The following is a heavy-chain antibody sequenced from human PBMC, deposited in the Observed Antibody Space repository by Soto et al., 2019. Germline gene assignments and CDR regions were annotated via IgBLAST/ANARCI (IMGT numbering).Heavy chain of an antibody. D-gene: IGHD6-6*01. CDR3: ARGLPGYSSSSGAVFDF. CDR1: GGSISGYF. CDR2: IYTTGST. V-gene: IGHV4-4*07. Sequence: SETLSLTCTVSGGSISGYFWRWMRHPAGKGLEWIGRIYTTGSTNFNPSLKSRVSTSVDTSKNQFSLKLSSVTAADTAVYYCARGLPGYSSSSGAVFDFWGQGTLVTVS. J-gene: IGHJ4*02.